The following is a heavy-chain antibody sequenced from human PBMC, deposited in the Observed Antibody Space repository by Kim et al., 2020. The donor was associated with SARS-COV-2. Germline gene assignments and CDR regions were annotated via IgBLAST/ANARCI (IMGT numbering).Heavy chain of an antibody. J-gene: IGHJ4*02. CDR1: GFTFRSYT. CDR2: ISSNGAYI. CDR3: ARDGWGYFDSSGSFHTGFYN. D-gene: IGHD3-22*01. V-gene: IGHV3-21*01. Sequence: GGSLRLSCAASGFTFRSYTMAWVRLAPGKGLEWVSCISSNGAYIYYADSLQGRSTISRDNAQNSLYLQVDSLRAEDTAVYFCARDGWGYFDSSGSFHTGFYNWGQGSLVTVSS.